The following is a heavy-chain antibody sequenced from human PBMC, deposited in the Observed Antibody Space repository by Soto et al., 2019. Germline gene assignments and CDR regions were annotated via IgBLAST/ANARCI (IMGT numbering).Heavy chain of an antibody. CDR2: IYHSGST. V-gene: IGHV4-4*02. J-gene: IGHJ3*02. CDR1: SGSISSSNW. D-gene: IGHD3-3*01. Sequence: PSETLSLTCAVSSGSISSSNWWSWVRQPPGKGLEWIGEIYHSGSTNYNPSLKSRVTISVDKSKNQFSLKLSSVTAADTAVYYCARAYDFWSGSSDAFDIWGQGTMVTVSS. CDR3: ARAYDFWSGSSDAFDI.